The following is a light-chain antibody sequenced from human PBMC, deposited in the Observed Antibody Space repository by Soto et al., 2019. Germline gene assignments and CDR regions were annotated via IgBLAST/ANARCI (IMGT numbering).Light chain of an antibody. Sequence: QSALTQPRSVSGSPGQSVTIPCTGTSSDVGGYNYVSWYQQYPGKAPKLMIYDVSKRPSGVPDRFSGSKSGNTASLTISGLQAEDEADYYCCSYAGSYRYVFGTGTKVTVL. CDR1: SSDVGGYNY. CDR2: DVS. J-gene: IGLJ1*01. V-gene: IGLV2-11*01. CDR3: CSYAGSYRYV.